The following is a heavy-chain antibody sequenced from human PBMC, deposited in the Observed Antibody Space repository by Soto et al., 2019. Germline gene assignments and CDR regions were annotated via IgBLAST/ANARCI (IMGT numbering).Heavy chain of an antibody. CDR2: IWNAGSNE. CDR3: ARDQTDSGGYSDS. CDR1: GFNFSSYG. J-gene: IGHJ4*02. V-gene: IGHV3-33*01. D-gene: IGHD3-22*01. Sequence: GGSLRLSCEASGFNFSSYGIHWVRQAPGKGLGWVAIIWNAGSNEYYADSVKGRFTNSRDNSKNTVYLQVSKLRAEDTAVYFCARDQTDSGGYSDSCVRGTLVTVSS.